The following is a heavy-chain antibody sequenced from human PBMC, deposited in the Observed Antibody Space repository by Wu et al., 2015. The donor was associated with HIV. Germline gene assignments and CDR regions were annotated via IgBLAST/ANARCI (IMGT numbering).Heavy chain of an antibody. CDR1: GYTFTTYA. Sequence: QVQLVQSGGEVKKPGDSVKVSCKASGYTFTTYAISWVRQAPGQGLEWMGWISTYNGKTDYTQKVQGRVTLTTDTSTSTAYMELRSLTSDDTAMYYCAVMVRGVIIRRYFDYWARERWSSS. CDR2: ISTYNGKT. J-gene: IGHJ4*02. CDR3: AVMVRGVIIRRYFDY. D-gene: IGHD3-10*01. V-gene: IGHV1-18*01.